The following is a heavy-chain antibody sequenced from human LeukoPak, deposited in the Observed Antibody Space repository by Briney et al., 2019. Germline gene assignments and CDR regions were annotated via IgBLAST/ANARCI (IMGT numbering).Heavy chain of an antibody. D-gene: IGHD4-23*01. J-gene: IGHJ4*02. V-gene: IGHV3-48*03. CDR3: ARDYGGSSPFHY. Sequence: PGGSLRLSCAASGFTFSSYEMHWVRQPPGKGPEWVSYISSSDSTIYYADSVKGRFTISRDNAKNSLYLQMNSLRAEDTAVYYCARDYGGSSPFHYWGQGTLVTVSS. CDR2: ISSSDSTI. CDR1: GFTFSSYE.